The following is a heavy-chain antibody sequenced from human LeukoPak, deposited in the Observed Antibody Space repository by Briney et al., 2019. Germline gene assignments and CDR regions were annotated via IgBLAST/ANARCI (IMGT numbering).Heavy chain of an antibody. CDR2: INHSGST. CDR3: ARGRRYYYGSGPFDY. J-gene: IGHJ4*02. V-gene: IGHV4-34*01. Sequence: SETLSLTCAVYGGSFSGYYWSWIRQPPGKGLERIGEINHSGSTNYNPSLKSRVTISVDTSKNQFSLKLSSVTAADTAVYYCARGRRYYYGSGPFDYWGQGTLVTVSS. CDR1: GGSFSGYY. D-gene: IGHD3-10*01.